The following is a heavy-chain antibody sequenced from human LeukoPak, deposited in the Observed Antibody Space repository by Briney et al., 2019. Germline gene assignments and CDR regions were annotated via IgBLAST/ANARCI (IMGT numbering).Heavy chain of an antibody. CDR1: GGSISSFY. V-gene: IGHV4-4*07. CDR3: ARERGPSAYYDILTPIDY. Sequence: SETLSLTCTVSGGSISSFYWSWIRQPAGKGLEWIGRIYTSGSTNYNPSLKSRVTMSVDTSKNQFSLKLSSVTAADTAVYYCARERGPSAYYDILTPIDYWGQGTLVTVSS. J-gene: IGHJ4*02. D-gene: IGHD3-9*01. CDR2: IYTSGST.